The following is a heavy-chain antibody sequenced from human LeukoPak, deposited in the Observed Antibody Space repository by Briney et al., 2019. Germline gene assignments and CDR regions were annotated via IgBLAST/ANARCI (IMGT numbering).Heavy chain of an antibody. CDR1: GYTFTGYY. CDR2: INPNSGGT. V-gene: IGHV1-2*02. J-gene: IGHJ4*02. Sequence: ASVKVSCKASGYTFTGYYMHWVRQAPGQGLEWMGWINPNSGGTNYAQKFQGRVTMTGDTSISTAYMELSRLRSDDTAVYYCARESGDCSSTSCPFDYWGQGTLVTVSS. D-gene: IGHD2-2*01. CDR3: ARESGDCSSTSCPFDY.